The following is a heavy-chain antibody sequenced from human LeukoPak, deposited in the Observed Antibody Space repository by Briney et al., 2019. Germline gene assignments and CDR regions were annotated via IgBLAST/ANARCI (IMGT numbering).Heavy chain of an antibody. CDR2: IYTSGST. CDR3: ARVPCSSTSCYHYYYYMDV. Sequence: PSETLSLTCTVSGGSISSYYWSWIRQPAGKGLEWIGRIYTSGSTNYNPSLKSRVTMSVDTSKNQFSLKLSSVTAADTAVYYCARVPCSSTSCYHYYYYMDVWGKGTTVTVSS. D-gene: IGHD2-2*01. CDR1: GGSISSYY. J-gene: IGHJ6*03. V-gene: IGHV4-4*07.